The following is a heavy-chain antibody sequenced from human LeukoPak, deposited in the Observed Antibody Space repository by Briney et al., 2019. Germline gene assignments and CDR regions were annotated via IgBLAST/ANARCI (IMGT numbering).Heavy chain of an antibody. D-gene: IGHD3-16*01. J-gene: IGHJ3*02. Sequence: VASVKVSCKASGGTFSSYAISWVRQAPGQGLEWMGGIIPIFGTANYAQKFQGRVTITADKSTSTAYMELSSLRSEDTAVYYCASLTPFSRGEAFDIWGQGTMVTVSS. CDR2: IIPIFGTA. CDR3: ASLTPFSRGEAFDI. V-gene: IGHV1-69*06. CDR1: GGTFSSYA.